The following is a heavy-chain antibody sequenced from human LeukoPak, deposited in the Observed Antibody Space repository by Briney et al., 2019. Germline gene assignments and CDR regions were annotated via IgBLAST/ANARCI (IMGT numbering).Heavy chain of an antibody. J-gene: IGHJ6*03. CDR3: ARVSRGDIVVVPAAIGPDFDYYYYYMDV. V-gene: IGHV4-39*07. CDR2: IYYSGCT. D-gene: IGHD2-2*02. Sequence: SETLSRTGTGSGGSISSSSYYWGWIRQPPGKGLEWIGSIYYSGCTYYNPSLKSRVTISVDTSKNQFSLKLSSVTAADTAVYYCARVSRGDIVVVPAAIGPDFDYYYYYMDVWGKGTTVTVSS. CDR1: GGSISSSSYY.